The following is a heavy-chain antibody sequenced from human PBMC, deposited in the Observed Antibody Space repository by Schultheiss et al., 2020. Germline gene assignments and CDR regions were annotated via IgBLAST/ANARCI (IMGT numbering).Heavy chain of an antibody. CDR1: GGSISSYY. V-gene: IGHV3-21*01. Sequence: ETLSLTCTVSGGSISSYYWSWIRQPPGKGLEWVSSISSSSSYIYYADSVKGRFTISRDNSKNTLYLQMNSLRAEDTAVYYCAKDPSPECGGSCYSPYFDYWGQGTLVTVSS. J-gene: IGHJ4*02. CDR3: AKDPSPECGGSCYSPYFDY. CDR2: ISSSSSYI. D-gene: IGHD2-15*01.